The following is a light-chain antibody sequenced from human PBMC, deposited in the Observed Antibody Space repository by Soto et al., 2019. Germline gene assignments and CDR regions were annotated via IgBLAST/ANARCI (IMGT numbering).Light chain of an antibody. CDR2: GAS. CDR1: QSVRGNY. CDR3: HQYGSSGT. V-gene: IGKV3-20*01. J-gene: IGKJ1*01. Sequence: EIVLTQSPGALSLSPGERATLSCRASQSVRGNYLAWYQQKPGQAPRLLIYGASSGATGIPDRFVGSGSETDFILTIYRLEPEDCAVYYCHQYGSSGTFGQGTKVDIK.